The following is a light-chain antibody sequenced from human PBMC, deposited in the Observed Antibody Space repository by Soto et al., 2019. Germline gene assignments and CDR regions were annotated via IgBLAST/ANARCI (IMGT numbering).Light chain of an antibody. V-gene: IGKV1-9*01. CDR1: QGIESY. CDR2: AAS. J-gene: IGKJ3*01. CDR3: QQLNSYPQVS. Sequence: IQLTQSPSSLSASVGDRVTITCRASQGIESYLAWYQQKPGRAPRLLIYAASTLETGVPSRFSGSGSGTKVTLTISSLQPEDFATYYCQQLNSYPQVSFGPGTKVDIK.